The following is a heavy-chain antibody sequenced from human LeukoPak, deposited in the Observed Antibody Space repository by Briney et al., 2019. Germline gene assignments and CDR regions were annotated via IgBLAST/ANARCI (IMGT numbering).Heavy chain of an antibody. Sequence: PSETLSLTCSVSGGSISSYYWSWIRQPPGKGLEYIGYSYYSGSTDYNPSLKSRVTISVDTSNQFSLMLTSVTAADTAVYCCARHSAYGPFDYWGQGILVTVSS. J-gene: IGHJ4*02. CDR3: ARHSAYGPFDY. CDR2: SYYSGST. CDR1: GGSISSYY. D-gene: IGHD3-16*01. V-gene: IGHV4-59*08.